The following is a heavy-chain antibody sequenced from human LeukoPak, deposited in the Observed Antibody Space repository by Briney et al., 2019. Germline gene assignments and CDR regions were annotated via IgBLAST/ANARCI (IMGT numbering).Heavy chain of an antibody. Sequence: KTSETLSLTCAVYGGSFSGYYWSWIRQPPGKGLEWIGEINHSGSTNYNPSLKSRVTISVDTSKNQFSLKLSSVTAADTAVYYCARYPPRRFWRVVGFDPWGQGTLVTVSS. J-gene: IGHJ5*02. V-gene: IGHV4-34*01. CDR2: INHSGST. D-gene: IGHD3-3*01. CDR3: ARYPPRRFWRVVGFDP. CDR1: GGSFSGYY.